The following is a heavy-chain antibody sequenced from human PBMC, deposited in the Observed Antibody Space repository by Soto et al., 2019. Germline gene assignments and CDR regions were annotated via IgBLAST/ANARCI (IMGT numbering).Heavy chain of an antibody. J-gene: IGHJ6*02. CDR3: ARGHDSSSYYPDPYYYYALDV. Sequence: QVQLQESGPGLVKPSQTLYLSCTVSGGSISSGGYYWSWIRQHPGKGLEWIGYIHYSGSTYYNPSLKSRVTISVDTSKNQFSLKLSSVTAADTAVYYCARGHDSSSYYPDPYYYYALDVWGQGTTVSVSS. CDR1: GGSISSGGYY. D-gene: IGHD3-22*01. V-gene: IGHV4-31*03. CDR2: IHYSGST.